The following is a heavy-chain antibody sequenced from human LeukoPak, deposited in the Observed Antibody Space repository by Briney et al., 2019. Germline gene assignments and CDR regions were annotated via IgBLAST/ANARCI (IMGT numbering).Heavy chain of an antibody. J-gene: IGHJ5*02. D-gene: IGHD5-18*01. CDR2: FDPEDGET. CDR1: GYTLTELS. V-gene: IGHV1-24*01. CDR3: ATLIDSYGLNWFDP. Sequence: ASVKVSCKVSGYTLTELSMHWVRQAPGKGLEWMGGFDPEDGETIYAQKFQGRVTITEGTSTDTAYMERSSLRSEDTAVYYCATLIDSYGLNWFDPWGQGTLVTVSS.